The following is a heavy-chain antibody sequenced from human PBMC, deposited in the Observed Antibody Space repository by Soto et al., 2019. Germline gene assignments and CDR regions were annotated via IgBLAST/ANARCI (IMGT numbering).Heavy chain of an antibody. Sequence: SETLSLTCTVSGGSISSGDYYWSWIRQPPGKGLEWIGYIYYSGSTYYNPSLKSRVTISVDTSKNQFSLKLSSVTAADTAVYYCARDDSTPGGAFDPWGQGTLVTVSS. CDR3: ARDDSTPGGAFDP. CDR2: IYYSGST. D-gene: IGHD2-21*02. V-gene: IGHV4-30-4*01. J-gene: IGHJ5*02. CDR1: GGSISSGDYY.